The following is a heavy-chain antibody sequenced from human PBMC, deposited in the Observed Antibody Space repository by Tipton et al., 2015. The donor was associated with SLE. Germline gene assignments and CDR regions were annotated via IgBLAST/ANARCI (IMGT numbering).Heavy chain of an antibody. CDR1: GGSFSGYY. V-gene: IGHV4-34*01. Sequence: TLSLTCAVYGGSFSGYYWNWIRQPPGKGLEWIGEINHSGSTNYNPSLKSRVTISVDTSKNQFSLKLSSATAADTAVYYCARTGFYYVPYFQHWGQGTLVTVSS. D-gene: IGHD3-10*02. J-gene: IGHJ1*01. CDR2: INHSGST. CDR3: ARTGFYYVPYFQH.